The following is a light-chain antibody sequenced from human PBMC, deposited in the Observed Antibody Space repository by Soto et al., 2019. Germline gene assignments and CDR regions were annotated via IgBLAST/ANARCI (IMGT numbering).Light chain of an antibody. Sequence: QSAVTQPACVSGSPGQSITISCTGTSSDVGGHNYVSWYQQHPGTAPKLMIYEVTNRPSGVSNRFSGSKSGNTASLTISGLQAEDEADYYCSSYTSSTTLDVVFGGGTKVTVL. CDR2: EVT. V-gene: IGLV2-14*01. J-gene: IGLJ2*01. CDR3: SSYTSSTTLDVV. CDR1: SSDVGGHNY.